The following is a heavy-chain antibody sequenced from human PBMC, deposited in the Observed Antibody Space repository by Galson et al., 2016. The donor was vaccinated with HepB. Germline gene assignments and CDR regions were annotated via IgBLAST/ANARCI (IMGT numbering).Heavy chain of an antibody. D-gene: IGHD2-2*01. J-gene: IGHJ4*02. CDR3: ATYCSSSNCYRTIYEY. CDR2: ISGSGSNT. Sequence: SLRLSCAASGFTFSGYAMSWVRQTPGKGPEWVSSISGSGSNTYYADSVKGRFTISRDNSKNTLYLQMNSLRAEDTAVYYCATYCSSSNCYRTIYEYWGQGTLVTVSS. CDR1: GFTFSGYA. V-gene: IGHV3-23*01.